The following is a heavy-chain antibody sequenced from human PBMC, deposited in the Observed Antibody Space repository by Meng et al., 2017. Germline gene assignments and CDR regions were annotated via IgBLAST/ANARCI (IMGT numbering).Heavy chain of an antibody. CDR3: ANDESSYDSSGPIEY. J-gene: IGHJ4*02. CDR1: GVTFRKYA. V-gene: IGHV3-23*01. CDR2: ISSDGDDT. Sequence: GGSLRLSCVVYGVTFRKYAMSWVRQAPGKGLEWVSTISSDGDDTHYADSVKGRFNISRDDSKSTVSLQKNSLRAEDTATYFCANDESSYDSSGPIEYWGQGTLVTVSS. D-gene: IGHD3-22*01.